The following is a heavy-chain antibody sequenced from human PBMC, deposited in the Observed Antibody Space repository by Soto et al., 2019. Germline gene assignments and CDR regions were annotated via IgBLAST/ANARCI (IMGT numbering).Heavy chain of an antibody. V-gene: IGHV1-24*01. CDR1: GYTLTELS. Sequence: EKVSCKVSGYTLTELSMHWVRQAPGKGLEWMGGFDPEDGETIYAQKFQGRVTMTEDTSTDTAYIELSSLRSEDTAVYYCATGFYCGGDCYSGPGYWGQGTLVTVSS. CDR2: FDPEDGET. CDR3: ATGFYCGGDCYSGPGY. D-gene: IGHD2-21*02. J-gene: IGHJ4*02.